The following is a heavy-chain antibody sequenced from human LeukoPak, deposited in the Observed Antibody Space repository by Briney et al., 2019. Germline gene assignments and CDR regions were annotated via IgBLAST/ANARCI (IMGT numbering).Heavy chain of an antibody. CDR1: GYSFTSSW. V-gene: IGHV5-51*01. J-gene: IGHJ5*02. Sequence: GESLKISCEGSGYSFTSSWIVWVRQMPGKGLEWMGIIYPGDSDTRYSPSFQGQVTISADKSISTAYLQWSSLKTSDTAMYYCARRDYGSGWRGSLDPWGQGTLVTVSS. CDR3: ARRDYGSGWRGSLDP. D-gene: IGHD3-10*01. CDR2: IYPGDSDT.